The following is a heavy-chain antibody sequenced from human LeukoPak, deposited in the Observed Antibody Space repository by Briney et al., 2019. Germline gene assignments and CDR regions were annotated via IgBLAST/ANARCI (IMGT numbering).Heavy chain of an antibody. V-gene: IGHV3-53*01. D-gene: IGHD1-26*01. CDR1: GFTVSSNY. Sequence: PGGSLRLSCAASGFTVSSNYMSWVRQAPGKGLEWVSVIYSGGSTYYADSVKGRFTISRDNAKNTLYLQMNSLRAEDTAVYYCTRAQWELPFDLWGRGTLVTVSS. CDR3: TRAQWELPFDL. J-gene: IGHJ2*01. CDR2: IYSGGST.